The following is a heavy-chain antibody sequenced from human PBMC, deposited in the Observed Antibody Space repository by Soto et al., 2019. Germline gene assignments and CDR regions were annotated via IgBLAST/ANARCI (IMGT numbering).Heavy chain of an antibody. V-gene: IGHV4-59*01. D-gene: IGHD3-10*01. CDR3: ARLSYGSGSYYNTLDY. CDR1: GGSISSYY. Sequence: SETLSLTCTVSGGSISSYYWSWIRQPPGKGLEWIGYIYYSGSTNYNPSLKSRVTISVDTSKNQFSLKLSSVTAADTAVYYCARLSYGSGSYYNTLDYWGQGTLVTVSS. J-gene: IGHJ4*02. CDR2: IYYSGST.